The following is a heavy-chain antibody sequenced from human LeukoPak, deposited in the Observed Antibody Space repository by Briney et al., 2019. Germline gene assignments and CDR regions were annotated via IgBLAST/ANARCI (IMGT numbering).Heavy chain of an antibody. D-gene: IGHD3-16*01. CDR2: INHNGNVN. Sequence: GGSLRLSCAASRFTFSSYWMNWARQAPGKGLEWVASINHNGNVNYYVDSVKGRFTISRDNAKNSLYLQMNSLRAEDTAVYYCARGLSTLDYWGQGTLVTVYS. J-gene: IGHJ4*02. CDR1: RFTFSSYW. V-gene: IGHV3-7*01. CDR3: ARGLSTLDY.